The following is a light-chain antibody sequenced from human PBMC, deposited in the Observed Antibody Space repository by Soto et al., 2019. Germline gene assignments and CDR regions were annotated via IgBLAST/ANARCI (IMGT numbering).Light chain of an antibody. Sequence: QSALTQPPSASGSPGQSVTISCTGTSSDVGGYNYVSWYQQHPGNGPKLIIYEVSRRPSGVPDRFSGSKSGNTASLTVAGLQAEDEADYSCSSYSGSNNNVFGTGTKLT. CDR2: EVS. J-gene: IGLJ1*01. V-gene: IGLV2-8*01. CDR3: SSYSGSNNNV. CDR1: SSDVGGYNY.